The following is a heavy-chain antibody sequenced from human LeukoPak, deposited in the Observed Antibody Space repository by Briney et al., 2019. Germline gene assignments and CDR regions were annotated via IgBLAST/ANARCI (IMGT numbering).Heavy chain of an antibody. CDR1: GFTFSDSY. CDR3: ARAPDYGDYHFDY. J-gene: IGHJ4*02. CDR2: ISSRGGYT. Sequence: GGSLRLSCAASGFTFSDSYMSWIRQAPGKGLEWVSYISSRGGYTNYADSVKDRLTISRDNAENSLSLQMNSLRAEDTAVYYCARAPDYGDYHFDYWGQGTLVTVSS. V-gene: IGHV3-11*06. D-gene: IGHD4-17*01.